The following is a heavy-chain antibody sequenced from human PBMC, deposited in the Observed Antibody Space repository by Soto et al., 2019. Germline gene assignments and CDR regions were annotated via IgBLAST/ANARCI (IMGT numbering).Heavy chain of an antibody. CDR1: GFSFSVHY. J-gene: IGHJ4*02. CDR2: ISDSAGTI. V-gene: IGHV3-11*01. D-gene: IGHD2-21*01. Sequence: PGGSLRLSCAASGFSFSVHYMTWIRQAPGKGLEWISYISDSAGTIFYADSVKGRFTMSRDNAKNSLFLQMNSLRAEDTAVYYCAREFCSRGDCQGSLDLWGQGTLVTVSS. CDR3: AREFCSRGDCQGSLDL.